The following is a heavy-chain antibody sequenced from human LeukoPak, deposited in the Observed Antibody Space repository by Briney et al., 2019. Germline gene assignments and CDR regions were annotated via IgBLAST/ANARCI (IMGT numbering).Heavy chain of an antibody. CDR1: GFTFSSYA. V-gene: IGHV3-23*01. CDR3: AKWGDYDVLTGYYVPDY. J-gene: IGHJ4*02. CDR2: ISGSGDIT. D-gene: IGHD3-9*01. Sequence: PGGSLRLSCVASGFTFSSYAMSWVRQAPGKGLEWVSVISGSGDITYYADSVKGRFTFSRDNSKNTLYLQMNSLRAEDTALYYCAKWGDYDVLTGYYVPDYWGQGTLVTVSS.